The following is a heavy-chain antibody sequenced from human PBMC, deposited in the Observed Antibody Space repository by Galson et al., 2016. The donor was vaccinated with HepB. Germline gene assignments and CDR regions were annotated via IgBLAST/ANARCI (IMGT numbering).Heavy chain of an antibody. CDR1: GVTVGNNY. Sequence: SLRLSCAASGVTVGNNYTNWVRQAPGKGLEWVSLIYSGGTTQYADSVRGRFTISRDSSKNTLYLQMTSLRAEDTAVYYCARDPPGGGAWGQGTLVTVSS. CDR2: IYSGGTT. CDR3: ARDPPGGGA. V-gene: IGHV3-66*01. J-gene: IGHJ4*02. D-gene: IGHD4/OR15-4a*01.